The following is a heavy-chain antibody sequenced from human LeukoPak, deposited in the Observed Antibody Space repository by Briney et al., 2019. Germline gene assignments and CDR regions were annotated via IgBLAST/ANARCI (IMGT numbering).Heavy chain of an antibody. CDR3: ARVSPAVGAFDI. CDR2: FYYSGSS. J-gene: IGHJ3*02. CDR1: GGSISSYY. Sequence: PSETLSLTCTVSGGSISSYYWSWIRQPPGKGLEWIGYFYYSGSSNYNPSLKSRVTISGDTSKNQFSPKLSSVTAADTAIYYCARVSPAVGAFDIWGRGTMVTVSS. D-gene: IGHD6-13*01. V-gene: IGHV4-59*01.